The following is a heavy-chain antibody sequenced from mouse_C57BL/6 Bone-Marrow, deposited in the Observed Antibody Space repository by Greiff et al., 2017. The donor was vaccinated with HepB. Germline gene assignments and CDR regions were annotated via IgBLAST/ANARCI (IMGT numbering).Heavy chain of an antibody. D-gene: IGHD2-4*01. V-gene: IGHV1-55*01. J-gene: IGHJ3*01. CDR1: GYTFTSYW. CDR2: IYPGSGST. CDR3: ARAVYYDDDEAWFAY. Sequence: QVQLQQPGAELVKPGASVKMSCKASGYTFTSYWITWVKQRPGQGLEWIGDIYPGSGSTNYNEKFKSKATLTVDTSSSTAYMQLSSLTSEDSAVYYCARAVYYDDDEAWFAYWGQGTLVTVSA.